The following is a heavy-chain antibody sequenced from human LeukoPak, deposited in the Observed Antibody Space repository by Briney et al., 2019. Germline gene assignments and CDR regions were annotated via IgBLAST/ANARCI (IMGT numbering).Heavy chain of an antibody. V-gene: IGHV1-2*04. D-gene: IGHD3-16*01. CDR2: INPNTGGK. Sequence: ASVKVSCKASGYTFTGYYIHWVRQAPGQGLEWMGWINPNTGGKNYAQKFQGCVTMTRDTSINTAYKEPRRLRSDDTAVYYCARVQQDCQTSLGVLRCAFDIWGQGTMVTVSS. CDR1: GYTFTGYY. J-gene: IGHJ3*02. CDR3: ARVQQDCQTSLGVLRCAFDI.